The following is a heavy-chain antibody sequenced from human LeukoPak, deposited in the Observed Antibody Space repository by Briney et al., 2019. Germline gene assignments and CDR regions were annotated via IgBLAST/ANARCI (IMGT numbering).Heavy chain of an antibody. J-gene: IGHJ6*02. CDR1: GFTFSSYA. D-gene: IGHD3-10*01. CDR2: ISGSGGST. V-gene: IGHV3-23*01. Sequence: HPGGSLRLSCAASGFTFSSYAMSWVRQAPGKGLEWVSAISGSGGSTYYADSVKGRFTISRDDSKNTLYLQMNSLRADDTAVYYCAKDLITMVRGSPMDVWGQGTTVTV. CDR3: AKDLITMVRGSPMDV.